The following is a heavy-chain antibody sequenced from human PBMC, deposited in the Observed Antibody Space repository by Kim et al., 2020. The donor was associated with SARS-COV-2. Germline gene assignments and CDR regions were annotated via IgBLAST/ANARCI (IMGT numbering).Heavy chain of an antibody. CDR1: GSTFSSYE. D-gene: IGHD3-3*01. J-gene: IGHJ6*02. CDR3: ARDRPGITIVGVVIRHPLMDV. CDR2: ISSSGSTI. Sequence: GGSLRLSCAASGSTFSSYEMHWVRQAPGKGLEWVSYISSSGSTIYYADSVKGRFTISRDNAKNSLYLQMNSLRAEDTAVYYCARDRPGITIVGVVIRHPLMDVWGQGTTVTVSS. V-gene: IGHV3-48*03.